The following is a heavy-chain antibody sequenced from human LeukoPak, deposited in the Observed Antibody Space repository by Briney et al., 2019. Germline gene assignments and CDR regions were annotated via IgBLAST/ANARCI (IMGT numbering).Heavy chain of an antibody. CDR2: ISAYNGNT. V-gene: IGHV1-18*03. CDR1: GYTFTSYG. CDR3: ALIPYCTTATCYYFDF. D-gene: IGHD2-2*01. J-gene: IGHJ4*02. Sequence: ASVKVSCKASGYTFTSYGISWVRQAPGQGLEWMGWISAYNGNTNYAQKLQGRVTMTADTSTSTTYMELRSLRSDDMAVYYCALIPYCTTATCYYFDFWGQGTLVTVSS.